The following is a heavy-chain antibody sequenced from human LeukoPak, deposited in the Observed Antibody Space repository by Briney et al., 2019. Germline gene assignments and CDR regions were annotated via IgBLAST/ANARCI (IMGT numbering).Heavy chain of an antibody. CDR2: ISAYNGNT. Sequence: ASVKVSCKASGYTFTSCGISWVRQAPGQGLEWMGWISAYNGNTNHAQKLQGRVTMTTDTSTSTAYMELRSLRSDDTAVYYCASASHPWFGELPTDYWGQGTLVTVSS. CDR1: GYTFTSCG. D-gene: IGHD3-10*01. V-gene: IGHV1-18*01. CDR3: ASASHPWFGELPTDY. J-gene: IGHJ4*02.